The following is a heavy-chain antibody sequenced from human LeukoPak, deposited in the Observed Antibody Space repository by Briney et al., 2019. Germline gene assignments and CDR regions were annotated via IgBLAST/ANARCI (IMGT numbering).Heavy chain of an antibody. V-gene: IGHV4-4*02. Sequence: SGTLSLTCAVSGGSISSSNWWSWVRQPPGKGLEWIGEIYHSGSTNYNPSLKSRVTISVDKSKNQFSLKLSSVTAADTAVYYCARGGLWDGVVTYHYYYMDVWGKGTTVTVSS. D-gene: IGHD3-3*01. J-gene: IGHJ6*03. CDR2: IYHSGST. CDR1: GGSISSSNW. CDR3: ARGGLWDGVVTYHYYYMDV.